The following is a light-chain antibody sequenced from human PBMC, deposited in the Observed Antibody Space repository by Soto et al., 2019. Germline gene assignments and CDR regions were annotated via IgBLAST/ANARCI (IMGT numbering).Light chain of an antibody. V-gene: IGKV3-20*01. J-gene: IGKJ2*01. CDR1: QSVSSSS. CDR2: CAS. Sequence: EIVLTQSPGTLSLSPGQRATLSCRASQSVSSSSLAWYQQRPGQAPRLLIYCASRRATGIPDRFSGSGSGTDFTLTISRLEPEDFAVYYCQNYGASPKYTFGQGTKLEIK. CDR3: QNYGASPKYT.